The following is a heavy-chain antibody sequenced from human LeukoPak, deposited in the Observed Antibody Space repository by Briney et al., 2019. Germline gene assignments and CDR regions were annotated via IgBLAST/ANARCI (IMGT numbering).Heavy chain of an antibody. D-gene: IGHD3-3*01. CDR2: ISSDGDNK. V-gene: IGHV3-30*04. CDR1: GFTFHNYA. J-gene: IGHJ5*02. CDR3: ARDHCLATLLVGDPQEGPGCWFEP. Sequence: GGSLRLSCAASGFTFHNYAMNWLRQAPGKGLEWLADISSDGDNKNYADSVKGRFTISRDDSKNRLYLQMNSLGAADTAIYYCARDHCLATLLVGDPQEGPGCWFEPWGQGTLVTVSS.